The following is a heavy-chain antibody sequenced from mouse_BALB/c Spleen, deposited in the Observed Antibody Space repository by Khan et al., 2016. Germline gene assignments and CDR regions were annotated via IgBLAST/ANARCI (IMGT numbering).Heavy chain of an antibody. CDR1: VFDFSRYW. V-gene: IGHV4-1*02. CDR3: ARLHYYGWFAY. D-gene: IGHD1-2*01. Sequence: EVKLLESGGGLVQPGGSLKLSCAASVFDFSRYWMSWVRQAPGKGLEWIGEINPDSSTINYTPSLKDKFIISRDNAKNTLYLQMSKVRSEDTALYYCARLHYYGWFAYWGQGTLVTVSA. J-gene: IGHJ3*01. CDR2: INPDSSTI.